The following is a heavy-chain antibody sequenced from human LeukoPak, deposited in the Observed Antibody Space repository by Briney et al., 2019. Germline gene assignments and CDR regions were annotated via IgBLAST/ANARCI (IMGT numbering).Heavy chain of an antibody. CDR3: ARDGLLKDYYDSSGSGY. CDR1: GYTFTGYY. J-gene: IGHJ4*02. Sequence: ASVKVSCKASGYTFTGYYLHWARQAPGQGLEWMGWINPNSGGTDCAQKFQGRVTMTRDTSISTAYMELSRLRSDDTAVYYCARDGLLKDYYDSSGSGYWGQGTLVTVS. V-gene: IGHV1-2*02. D-gene: IGHD3-22*01. CDR2: INPNSGGT.